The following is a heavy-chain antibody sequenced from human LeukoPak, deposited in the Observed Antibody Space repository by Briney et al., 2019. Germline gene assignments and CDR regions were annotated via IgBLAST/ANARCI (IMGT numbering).Heavy chain of an antibody. J-gene: IGHJ4*02. CDR1: EFTFSSYA. CDR2: ITGYNDDT. D-gene: IGHD6-13*01. V-gene: IGHV3-23*01. CDR3: AKRGSWYYFDY. Sequence: GGSLRLSCAASEFTFSSYAMSWVRQAPGKGLEWVSIITGYNDDTYYADSVKGRFTISRDYSKNMLYLQMNSLRAEDTAVYYCAKRGSWYYFDYWGQGTLVTVSS.